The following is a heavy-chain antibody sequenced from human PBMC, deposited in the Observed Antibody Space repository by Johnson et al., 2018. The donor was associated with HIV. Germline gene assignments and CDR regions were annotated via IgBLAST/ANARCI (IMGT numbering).Heavy chain of an antibody. CDR1: GFTFTSYW. D-gene: IGHD5-24*01. Sequence: VQLVESGGGLVQPGGSLRLSCAASGFTFTSYWMNWVRQAPGKGLGWVANIKQDGSEKYYVDSVKGRFTISRDNAKNSLYLQMNSLRAEDTAVYYCARGRDGYNADAFDIWGQGTMVTVSS. J-gene: IGHJ3*02. CDR2: IKQDGSEK. CDR3: ARGRDGYNADAFDI. V-gene: IGHV3-7*01.